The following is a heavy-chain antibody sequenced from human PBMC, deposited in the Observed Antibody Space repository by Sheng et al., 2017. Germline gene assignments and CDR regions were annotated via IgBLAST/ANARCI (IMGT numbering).Heavy chain of an antibody. D-gene: IGHD7-27*01. CDR3: ARVNNWGLIT. Sequence: QVQLVQSGAEVKKPGSSVKVSCKVSGGGFSTFGISWVRQAPGQGLEWMGWSSTYNADTTYAQKLQGRVTMTTDTSTNTAYMELRSLRSDDTAVYYCARVNNWGLITWGQGTLVTVSS. CDR2: SSTYNADT. CDR1: GGGFSTFG. J-gene: IGHJ4*02. V-gene: IGHV1-18*01.